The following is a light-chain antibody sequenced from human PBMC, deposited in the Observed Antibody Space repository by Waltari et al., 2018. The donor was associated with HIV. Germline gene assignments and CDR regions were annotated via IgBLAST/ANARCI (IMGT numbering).Light chain of an antibody. CDR3: QQYFSTPWT. V-gene: IGKV4-1*01. CDR2: WAS. Sequence: DIVMTQSPDSLAASLGERTTINCKSNQTVLYTSNTKNYLAWYQQKPGQPPKLLIYWASTRESGVPVRFSGSGSGTDVTLTIRSLQAEDVAVYYCQQYFSTPWTFGQGTKVEIK. J-gene: IGKJ1*01. CDR1: QTVLYTSNTKNY.